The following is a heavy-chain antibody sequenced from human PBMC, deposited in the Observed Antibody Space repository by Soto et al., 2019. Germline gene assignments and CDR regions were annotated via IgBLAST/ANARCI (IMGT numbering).Heavy chain of an antibody. CDR2: MYYSGNT. CDR3: ARILAAPPHYYYHYMDT. J-gene: IGHJ6*03. V-gene: IGHV4-59*08. Sequence: SETLSLTCSVSGGSITSFYWSWIRQPPGKGLEWIGYMYYSGNTHYNSSLKSRVTISADTSKNQFSLKLRSVTAADTAVYFCARILAAPPHYYYHYMDTWGTGTTVTVSS. CDR1: GGSITSFY. D-gene: IGHD6-6*01.